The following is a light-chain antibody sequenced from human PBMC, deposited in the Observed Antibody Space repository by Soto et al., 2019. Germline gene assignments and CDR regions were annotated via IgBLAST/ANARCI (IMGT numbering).Light chain of an antibody. J-gene: IGLJ2*01. V-gene: IGLV2-23*02. CDR3: CSYAGSSTLV. CDR1: SSDVGSYNL. Sequence: QSLLTQLAFVSGSPGQSFTISCTGTSSDVGSYNLVSWYQQHPGKAPKLMIYEVSKRPSGVSNRFSGSKSGNTASLTISGLQAEDEADYYCCSYAGSSTLVFGGGTKLTVL. CDR2: EVS.